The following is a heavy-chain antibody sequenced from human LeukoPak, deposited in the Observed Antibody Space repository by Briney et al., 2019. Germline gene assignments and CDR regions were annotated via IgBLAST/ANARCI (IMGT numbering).Heavy chain of an antibody. Sequence: GGSLRLSCAASGFTFSTYGLHWVRQAPGKGLEWVTFIRYDGSNKYYADSVKGRFTISRDNSKNTLYLQTNSLRAEDTAVYYCAKDQGSSGIYYFDYWGQGTLVTVSS. CDR1: GFTFSTYG. CDR3: AKDQGSSGIYYFDY. D-gene: IGHD3-22*01. CDR2: IRYDGSNK. J-gene: IGHJ4*02. V-gene: IGHV3-30*02.